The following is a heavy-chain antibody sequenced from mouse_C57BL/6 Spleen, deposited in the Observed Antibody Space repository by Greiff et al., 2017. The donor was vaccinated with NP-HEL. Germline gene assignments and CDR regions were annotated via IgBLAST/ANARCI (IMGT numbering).Heavy chain of an antibody. D-gene: IGHD2-1*01. J-gene: IGHJ3*01. CDR2: INPNNGGT. CDR1: GYTFTDYN. Sequence: EVQLQQSGPELVKPGASVKIPCKASGYTFTDYNMDWVKQSHGKSLEWIGDINPNNGGTIYNQKFKGKATLTVDKSSSTAYMELRSLTSEDPAVYYCARGIDYGNYGFAYWGQGTLVTVSA. CDR3: ARGIDYGNYGFAY. V-gene: IGHV1-18*01.